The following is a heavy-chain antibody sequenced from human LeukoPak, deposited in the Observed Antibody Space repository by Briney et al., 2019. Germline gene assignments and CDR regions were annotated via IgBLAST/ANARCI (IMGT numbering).Heavy chain of an antibody. CDR2: IRYDGSNI. V-gene: IGHV3-30*02. Sequence: GGSLRLSCAASGFSFSNYGMHWVRQAPGKGLEWVAFIRYDGSNIYYADSVKGRFTISRDNSKITLYLQMNSLRAEDTAVYYCARVSAHAGIAVAASDYWGQGTLVTVSS. J-gene: IGHJ4*02. CDR3: ARVSAHAGIAVAASDY. D-gene: IGHD6-19*01. CDR1: GFSFSNYG.